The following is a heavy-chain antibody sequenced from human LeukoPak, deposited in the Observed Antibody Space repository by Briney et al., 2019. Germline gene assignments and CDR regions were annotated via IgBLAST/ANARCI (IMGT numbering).Heavy chain of an antibody. Sequence: GESLKISCKGSGYRFTSHWIGWVRQTPGKGLEWMEIISPGDSDARYSPSFQGQVTISADKSINTAYLQWSSLKASDTAMYYCARQAYCGGDCSANFDYWGQGTLVTVSS. D-gene: IGHD2-21*02. CDR1: GYRFTSHW. CDR2: ISPGDSDA. J-gene: IGHJ4*02. V-gene: IGHV5-51*01. CDR3: ARQAYCGGDCSANFDY.